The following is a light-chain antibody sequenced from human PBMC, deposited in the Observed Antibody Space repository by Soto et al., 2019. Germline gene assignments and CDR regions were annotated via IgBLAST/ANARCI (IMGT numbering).Light chain of an antibody. V-gene: IGLV2-8*01. CDR3: SSYAGSNMGV. CDR1: RSDVGGYNF. CDR2: EVT. Sequence: QSALTQPPSASGSPGQSVTISCTRTRSDVGGYNFVSWYQQHPGKAPKLLIYEVTQRPSGVPDRFSASKSGNTASLTVSGLQAEDEADYYCSSYAGSNMGVFGTGTKLTVL. J-gene: IGLJ1*01.